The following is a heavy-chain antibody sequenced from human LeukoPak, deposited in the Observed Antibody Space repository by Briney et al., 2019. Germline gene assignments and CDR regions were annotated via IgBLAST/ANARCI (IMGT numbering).Heavy chain of an antibody. J-gene: IGHJ4*02. V-gene: IGHV4-34*01. Sequence: PSETLSLTCAVYDGSFSGYYWSWIRQPSGKGLEWIREINDSGSTNYNPSLKSRFTISVDTSKNQFSLKLSFVTAADTAVYYCARGYDCSSSSCYTLFDLWGQGTLVTVSS. D-gene: IGHD2-2*02. CDR3: ARGYDCSSSSCYTLFDL. CDR1: DGSFSGYY. CDR2: INDSGST.